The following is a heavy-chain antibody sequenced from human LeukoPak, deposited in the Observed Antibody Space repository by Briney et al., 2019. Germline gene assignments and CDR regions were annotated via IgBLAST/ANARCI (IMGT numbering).Heavy chain of an antibody. CDR1: GFTFSSYG. V-gene: IGHV3-21*01. D-gene: IGHD4-17*01. J-gene: IGHJ2*01. Sequence: GGSLRLSCAASGFTFSSYGMNWVRQAPGKGLEWVSFVSIGGSFIYYADSVKGRFTISRDDAKNSLYLEMNSLTAEDTAVYYCARNKINTVTTGWYFDLWGRGTLVSVSS. CDR2: VSIGGSFI. CDR3: ARNKINTVTTGWYFDL.